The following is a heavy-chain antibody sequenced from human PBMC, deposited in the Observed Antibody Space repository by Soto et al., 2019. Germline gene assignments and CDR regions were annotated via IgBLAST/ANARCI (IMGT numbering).Heavy chain of an antibody. CDR2: ISCSGGST. D-gene: IGHD7-27*01. CDR1: GFTFSSYA. Sequence: GGSLRLSCAASGFTFSSYAMCWVRQAPGQGLEWVSAISCSGGSTYYEDSVKGRCTISRDNSKNTLYLQMNSLRAEDAAVYFCAKATWRTGDFFDYWGQGTLVTVSS. CDR3: AKATWRTGDFFDY. J-gene: IGHJ4*02. V-gene: IGHV3-23*01.